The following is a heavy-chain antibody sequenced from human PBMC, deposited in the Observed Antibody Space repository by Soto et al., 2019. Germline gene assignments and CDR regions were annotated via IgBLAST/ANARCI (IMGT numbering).Heavy chain of an antibody. CDR1: GGSISSSSYY. CDR3: ARTLVHSRAFDI. D-gene: IGHD3-16*01. Sequence: QLQLQESGPGLVKPSETLSLTCTVSGGSISSSSYYWGWIRQPPGKGLEWIGSIYYSGSTYYNPSLKSGVTISVDTSKNKFSLKLSSVTAADTAVYYCARTLVHSRAFDIWGQGTMVTVSS. CDR2: IYYSGST. J-gene: IGHJ3*02. V-gene: IGHV4-39*01.